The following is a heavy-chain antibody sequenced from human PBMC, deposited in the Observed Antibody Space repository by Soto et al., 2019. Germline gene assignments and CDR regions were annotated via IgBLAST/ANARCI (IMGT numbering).Heavy chain of an antibody. J-gene: IGHJ4*02. V-gene: IGHV4-59*12. CDR3: ARGNVVAIDY. Sequence: SETLSLTCTVSGGXISSYYWSWIRQPPGKGLEWIGYIYHSGSTYYNPSLKSRVTISVDRSKNQFSLKLSSVTAADTAVYYCARGNVVAIDYWGQGTLVTVSS. CDR1: GGXISSYY. D-gene: IGHD2-21*01. CDR2: IYHSGST.